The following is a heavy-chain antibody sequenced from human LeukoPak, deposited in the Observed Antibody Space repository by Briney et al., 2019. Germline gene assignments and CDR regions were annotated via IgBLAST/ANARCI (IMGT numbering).Heavy chain of an antibody. CDR1: GGSISGSSYY. CDR3: ARGVGATPHNWFDP. Sequence: SETLSLTCTVSGGSISGSSYYWGWIRQPSGTGLEWIGSIYYSGSTYYNPSLKSRVTISVDTSKNQFSLKLSSVTAADTAVYYCARGVGATPHNWFDPWGQGTLVTVSS. J-gene: IGHJ5*02. CDR2: IYYSGST. V-gene: IGHV4-39*01. D-gene: IGHD1-26*01.